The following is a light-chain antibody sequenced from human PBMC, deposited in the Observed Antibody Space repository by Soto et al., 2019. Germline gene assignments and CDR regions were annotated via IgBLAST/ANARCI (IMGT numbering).Light chain of an antibody. CDR1: QDVGRW. Sequence: DIQMTPSPSSLSASVGDTVSITCRSSQDVGRWLSWYQQKPGKAPKILIFATSTLQSGVPSRFSGSGSGTDFTLTITSLQSEDFATYYCQQARSFPVTFGQGTRLEIK. CDR2: ATS. CDR3: QQARSFPVT. J-gene: IGKJ5*01. V-gene: IGKV1D-12*01.